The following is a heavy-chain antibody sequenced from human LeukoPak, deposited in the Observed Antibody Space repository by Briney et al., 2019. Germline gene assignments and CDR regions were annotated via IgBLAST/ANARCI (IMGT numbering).Heavy chain of an antibody. CDR3: AKAWSSFTVTTADY. V-gene: IGHV3-23*01. J-gene: IGHJ4*02. CDR1: GFTSSSYA. Sequence: GGSLRLSCAASGFTSSSYALSWVRQAPGKGLEWVSAISGSGGSTYYADSVKGRFTISRDNSKNTLYLQMNSLRAEDTAVYYCAKAWSSFTVTTADYWGQETLVTVSS. D-gene: IGHD4-17*01. CDR2: ISGSGGST.